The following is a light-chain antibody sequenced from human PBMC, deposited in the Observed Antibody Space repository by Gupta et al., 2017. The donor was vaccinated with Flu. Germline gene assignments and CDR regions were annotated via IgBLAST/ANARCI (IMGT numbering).Light chain of an antibody. Sequence: SLGERATINCKSSQSLLSSANNENYIAWYQHKAGQPPRLLVSWASTRESGVPDRFSGSGSGTDFTLTINSLQAEDVSIYYCLQYYSAPLTFGEGTKVEIK. V-gene: IGKV4-1*01. CDR1: QSLLSSANNENY. CDR2: WAS. J-gene: IGKJ4*01. CDR3: LQYYSAPLT.